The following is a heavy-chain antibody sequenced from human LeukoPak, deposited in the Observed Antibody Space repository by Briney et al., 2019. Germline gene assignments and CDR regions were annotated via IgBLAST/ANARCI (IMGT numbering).Heavy chain of an antibody. V-gene: IGHV3-23*01. D-gene: IGHD1-7*01. CDR3: AKDVLELLSY. J-gene: IGHJ4*02. CDR1: GFTVRSNY. Sequence: GGSLRLSCAASGFTVRSNYMSWVRQAPGKGLEWVSAISGSGGGGGTTNYADSVKGRFTISRDNSKNTLYLQMNSLRAEDTAVYYCAKDVLELLSYWGQGTLVTVSS. CDR2: ISGSGGGGGTT.